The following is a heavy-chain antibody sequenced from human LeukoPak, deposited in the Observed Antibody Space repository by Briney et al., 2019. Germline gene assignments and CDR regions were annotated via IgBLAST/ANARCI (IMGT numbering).Heavy chain of an antibody. CDR2: INPSGGTT. CDR1: RYTFTSYY. D-gene: IGHD4-17*01. J-gene: IGHJ5*02. V-gene: IGHV1-46*01. Sequence: EASVKVSSKASRYTFTSYYMHSVRQAPGQRLEWMGIINPSGGTTGYAQKFQGRVTMTTDTTTGTASMELRSLRSDETAVYYCARAPRTVTTFYKWFDPWGEGTLVTVSS. CDR3: ARAPRTVTTFYKWFDP.